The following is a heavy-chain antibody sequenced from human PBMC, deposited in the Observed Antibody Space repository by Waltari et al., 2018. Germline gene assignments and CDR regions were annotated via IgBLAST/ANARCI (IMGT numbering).Heavy chain of an antibody. J-gene: IGHJ4*02. CDR1: GFTFDDYA. CDR2: ISWNSGRI. Sequence: EVQLVESGGGLVQPGRSLRLSCAASGFTFDDYAMHWVRQAPGKGLEWVSGISWNSGRIGYADSVKGRFTISRDNAKNSLYLQMNSLRAEDMALYYCAKDQTKGAAAGPFDYWGQGTLVTVSS. D-gene: IGHD6-13*01. CDR3: AKDQTKGAAAGPFDY. V-gene: IGHV3-9*03.